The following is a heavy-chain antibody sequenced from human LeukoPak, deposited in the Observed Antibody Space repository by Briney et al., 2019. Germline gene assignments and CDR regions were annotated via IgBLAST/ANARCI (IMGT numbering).Heavy chain of an antibody. J-gene: IGHJ6*03. Sequence: SETLSLTCMQSGGSISSYYWSWIRQPPGKGLEWIGYIFYSGSANYDPSLMSRVTLSVDTSKHQFSLKLSSVTAADTAVYYCARDKGYSSSWYRGYYYYMDVWGKGTTVTISS. CDR3: ARDKGYSSSWYRGYYYYMDV. V-gene: IGHV4-59*01. D-gene: IGHD6-13*01. CDR2: IFYSGSA. CDR1: GGSISSYY.